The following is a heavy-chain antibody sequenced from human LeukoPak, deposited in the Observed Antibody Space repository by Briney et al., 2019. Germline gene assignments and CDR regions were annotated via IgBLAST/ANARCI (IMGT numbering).Heavy chain of an antibody. J-gene: IGHJ5*02. Sequence: GGSLRLSCAASGFTVSSNYMSWVRQAPGKGLEWVSVIYSGGSTYYADSVKGRFTISRDNSKNTLYLQMNSLRAEDTAVYYCARAVAGNWIDPWGQGTLVTVSS. CDR2: IYSGGST. V-gene: IGHV3-53*01. CDR3: ARAVAGNWIDP. CDR1: GFTVSSNY.